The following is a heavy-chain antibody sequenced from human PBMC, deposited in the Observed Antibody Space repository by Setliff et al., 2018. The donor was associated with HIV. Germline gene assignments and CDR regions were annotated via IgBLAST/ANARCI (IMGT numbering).Heavy chain of an antibody. V-gene: IGHV1-69-2*01. CDR2: VDPEDGET. D-gene: IGHD6-13*01. Sequence: PQVKVSCKSSGYTFTDYYIHWVQQAPGKGLEWMGRVDPEDGETIYAERFQGRVTITADTSTDTSYMELSSLRSEDTAVYYCATGAETYSSSWEAYYMDVWGKGTTVTVSS. CDR1: GYTFTDYY. J-gene: IGHJ6*03. CDR3: ATGAETYSSSWEAYYMDV.